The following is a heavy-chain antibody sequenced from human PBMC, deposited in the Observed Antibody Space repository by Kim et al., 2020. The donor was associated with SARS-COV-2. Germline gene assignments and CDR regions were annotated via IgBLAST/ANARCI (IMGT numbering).Heavy chain of an antibody. CDR2: IIPIFGTA. D-gene: IGHD6-13*01. CDR1: GGTFSSYA. J-gene: IGHJ6*02. V-gene: IGHV1-69*13. Sequence: SVKVSCKASGGTFSSYAISRVRQAPGQGLEWMGGIIPIFGTANYAQKFQGRVTITADESTSTAYMELSSLRSEDTAVSYCARGWYSSSWRYYYYYVMDVWGQGTTVTVSS. CDR3: ARGWYSSSWRYYYYYVMDV.